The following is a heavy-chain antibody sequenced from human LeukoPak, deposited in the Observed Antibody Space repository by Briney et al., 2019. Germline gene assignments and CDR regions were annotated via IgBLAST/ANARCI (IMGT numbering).Heavy chain of an antibody. D-gene: IGHD3-10*01. Sequence: SETLSLTCTVSGGSISSSSYHWGWIRQPPGKGLEWIRSIYYSGNTYYNPSLKSRVTISVDTSKNQFSPKLSSVTAADTAVYYCARLVYGSGSYDYYYYYMDVWGKGTTVTVSS. CDR1: GGSISSSSYH. CDR2: IYYSGNT. J-gene: IGHJ6*03. CDR3: ARLVYGSGSYDYYYYYMDV. V-gene: IGHV4-39*07.